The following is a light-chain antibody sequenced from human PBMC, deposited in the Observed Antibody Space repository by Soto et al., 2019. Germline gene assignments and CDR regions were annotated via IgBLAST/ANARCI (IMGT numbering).Light chain of an antibody. CDR1: QSVSSSY. V-gene: IGKV3-20*01. CDR2: GAS. CDR3: QQYGSSPH. Sequence: EIVLTQSPGTLSLSPGERATLSCRASQSVSSSYLAWYQQKPGQAPRLLIYGASSRATGIPDRFSGSGSGKDFTLTISRLEPEDFAVYYCQQYGSSPHFGGGTKVEIK. J-gene: IGKJ4*01.